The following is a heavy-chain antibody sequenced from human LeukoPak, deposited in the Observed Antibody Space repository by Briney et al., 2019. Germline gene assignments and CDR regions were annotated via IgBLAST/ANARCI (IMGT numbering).Heavy chain of an antibody. V-gene: IGHV3-9*03. CDR1: GFTFDDYA. CDR3: AKSHVIASYVGDY. D-gene: IGHD2-21*01. CDR2: ISWNSGSI. Sequence: GGSLRLSCAASGFTFDDYAMHWVRQAPGKGLEWVSGISWNSGSIGYADSVKGRFTISRDNSKNTLYLEMNSLRGEDMAVYYCAKSHVIASYVGDYWGQGTLVTVSS. J-gene: IGHJ4*02.